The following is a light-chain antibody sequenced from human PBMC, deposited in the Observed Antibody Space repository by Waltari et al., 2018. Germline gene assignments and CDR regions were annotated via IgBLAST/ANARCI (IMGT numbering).Light chain of an antibody. Sequence: QSALTQPPSASGSPGQSVTISCTGTSSDVGGFDYVSWYHQHPGKVPRLMIYEVSKRPSGGPYRFSGANAGNTASLTVSGLQVEDEADYYCSSFAGSSQMLFGGGTKLTVL. J-gene: IGLJ2*01. CDR1: SSDVGGFDY. V-gene: IGLV2-8*01. CDR3: SSFAGSSQML. CDR2: EVS.